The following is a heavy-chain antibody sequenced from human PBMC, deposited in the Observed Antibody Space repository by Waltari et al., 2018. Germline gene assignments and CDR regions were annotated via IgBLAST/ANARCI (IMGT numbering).Heavy chain of an antibody. CDR1: GYTFTSYG. J-gene: IGHJ6*02. Sequence: QVQLVQSGAEVKKPGASVTVSCKASGYTFTSYGIRWVRQAPGQGLEWMGWISAYNGNTNYAQKLQGRVTMTTDTSTSTAYMELRSLRSDDTAVYYCARTNYDFWSGYSSNYYYYGMDVWGQGTTVTVSS. V-gene: IGHV1-18*01. CDR2: ISAYNGNT. CDR3: ARTNYDFWSGYSSNYYYYGMDV. D-gene: IGHD3-3*01.